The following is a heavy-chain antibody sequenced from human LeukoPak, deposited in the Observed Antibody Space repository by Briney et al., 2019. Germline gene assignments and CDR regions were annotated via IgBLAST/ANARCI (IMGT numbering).Heavy chain of an antibody. Sequence: GGSLRLSCAASGFTFSSKSMTWVRQAPGKGLVWVSRISSDGSSTTYADSVKGRFTISRDNSKNTLYLQMNSLRAEDTAVYYCAKSQAVAGTDLFDYWGQGTLVTVSS. J-gene: IGHJ4*02. D-gene: IGHD6-19*01. CDR2: ISSDGSST. V-gene: IGHV3-23*01. CDR3: AKSQAVAGTDLFDY. CDR1: GFTFSSKS.